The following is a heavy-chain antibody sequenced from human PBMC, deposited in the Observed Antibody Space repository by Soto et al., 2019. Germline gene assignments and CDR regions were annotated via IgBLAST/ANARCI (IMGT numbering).Heavy chain of an antibody. D-gene: IGHD3-3*01. Sequence: EVQLVESGGGLVKPGGSLRLSCAASGFTFSSYSMNWVRQAPGKGLEWVSSISSSSSYIYYADSVKGRFTISRDNANNSLYLQMNSLRAEDTAVYYCARDTIFGVVTHPYYFDYWGQGTLVTVSS. CDR2: ISSSSSYI. CDR3: ARDTIFGVVTHPYYFDY. J-gene: IGHJ4*02. CDR1: GFTFSSYS. V-gene: IGHV3-21*01.